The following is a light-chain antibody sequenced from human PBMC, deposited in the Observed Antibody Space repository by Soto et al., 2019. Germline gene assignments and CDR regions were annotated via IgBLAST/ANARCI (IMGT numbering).Light chain of an antibody. CDR3: QKYNSAPRT. J-gene: IGKJ1*01. CDR2: AAS. V-gene: IGKV1-27*01. CDR1: QGISIY. Sequence: DIQMTQSPSSLSASVGDRVTITCRVSQGISIYLAWYQQKPGKVPKLLIYAASTLQSGVPSRFSGSGSGTDFTLTISSLQPEDVATYYCQKYNSAPRTFGRGTKVEIK.